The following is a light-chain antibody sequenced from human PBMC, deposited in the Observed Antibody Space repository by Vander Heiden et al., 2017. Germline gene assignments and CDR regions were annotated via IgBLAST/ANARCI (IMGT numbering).Light chain of an antibody. CDR1: QTIPSS. CDR2: RAS. V-gene: IGKV1-5*03. Sequence: DIQMTQSPSTLSASVGDRLTITCRASQTIPSSLTWYQQKPGEAPKLLIYRASNLESGIPSRFSGSGSGTEFTLTISSLQPDDFATYYCHQYNDYSGGTFGQGTKVEIK. CDR3: HQYNDYSGGT. J-gene: IGKJ2*01.